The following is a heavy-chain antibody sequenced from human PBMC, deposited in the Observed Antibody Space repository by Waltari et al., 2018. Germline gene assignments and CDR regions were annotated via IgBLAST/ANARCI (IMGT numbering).Heavy chain of an antibody. J-gene: IGHJ6*02. D-gene: IGHD3-10*01. V-gene: IGHV3-74*03. CDR3: VRLAQRTYRSPVPGRHYYYGMDV. CDR1: GFRFSNYW. Sequence: EEQLLESGGGLVQPGDSLRLSCAASGFRFSNYWMNWVRQAPGKGLVCGERISKDDISMTSADTGKGRVTISRDNAKNKLYLQMKRLRAEDTAVYYCVRLAQRTYRSPVPGRHYYYGMDVWGQGTTVTVSS. CDR2: ISKDDISM.